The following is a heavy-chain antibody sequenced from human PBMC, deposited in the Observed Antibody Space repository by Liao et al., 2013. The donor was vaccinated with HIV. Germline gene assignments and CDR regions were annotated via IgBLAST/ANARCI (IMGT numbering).Heavy chain of an antibody. CDR3: ARAESYYDFWSVYYYYMDV. J-gene: IGHJ6*03. Sequence: QVQLQESGPGLVKPSQTLSLTCTVSGGSISNGDYYWGWIRQPPGKGLEWIGSIYYSGSTYYNPSLKSRVTISVDTSKNQFSLKLSSVTAADTAVYYCARAESYYDFWSVYYYYMDVWGKGTTVTVSS. D-gene: IGHD3-3*01. V-gene: IGHV4-39*07. CDR1: GGSISNGDYY. CDR2: IYYSGST.